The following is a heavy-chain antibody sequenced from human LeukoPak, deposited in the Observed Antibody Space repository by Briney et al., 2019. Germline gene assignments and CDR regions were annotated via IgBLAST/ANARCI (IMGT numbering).Heavy chain of an antibody. CDR2: IYYSGST. CDR1: GGSVSSGSYY. J-gene: IGHJ4*02. D-gene: IGHD2-15*01. Sequence: SETLSLTCTVSGGSVSSGSYYWSWIRQPPGKGLEWIGYIYYSGSTNYNPSPKSRVTISVDTSKNQFSLKLSSVTAADTAVYYCARLDCSGGSCFRYYFDYWGQGTLVTVSS. V-gene: IGHV4-61*01. CDR3: ARLDCSGGSCFRYYFDY.